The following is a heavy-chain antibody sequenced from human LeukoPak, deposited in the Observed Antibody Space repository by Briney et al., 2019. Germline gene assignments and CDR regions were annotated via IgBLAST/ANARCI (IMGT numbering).Heavy chain of an antibody. J-gene: IGHJ4*02. V-gene: IGHV3-72*01. CDR3: ARVGSGFSWDY. D-gene: IGHD6-19*01. CDR2: TRNKANSYTT. Sequence: GGSLRLSCAVSGFTFSDHYMDWVRQAPGTGLEWVGRTRNKANSYTTEYAASVRGRFSISRDDSKNSLYLQMNSLKTGDTAVYYCARVGSGFSWDYWGQGTLVTVSS. CDR1: GFTFSDHY.